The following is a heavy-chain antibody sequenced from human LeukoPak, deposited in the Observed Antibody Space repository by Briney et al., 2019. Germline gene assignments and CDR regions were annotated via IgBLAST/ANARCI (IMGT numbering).Heavy chain of an antibody. V-gene: IGHV3-30-3*01. CDR3: ARGGYSDRTFDY. D-gene: IGHD2-15*01. J-gene: IGHJ4*02. CDR2: ISYDGSNK. CDR1: GFTFSSYA. Sequence: GGSLRLSCAASGFTFSSYAMHWVRQAPGKGLEWVAVISYDGSNKYYADSVKGRFTISRDNSKNTLYLQMNSLRAEDTAVYHCARGGYSDRTFDYWGQGTLVTVSS.